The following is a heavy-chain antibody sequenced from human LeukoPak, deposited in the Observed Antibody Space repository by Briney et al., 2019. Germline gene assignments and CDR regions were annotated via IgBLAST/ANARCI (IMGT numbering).Heavy chain of an antibody. CDR2: IYYSGST. CDR3: AKTAKYYYGSETYYFFEY. V-gene: IGHV4-39*07. Sequence: KPSETLSLTCTVSGGSISSSSYYWGWIRQPPGKGLEWIGSIYYSGSTYYNPSLKSRVTISVDTSKNQFSLKLTSVTPADTAVYYCAKTAKYYYGSETYYFFEYWGQGTLVTVSS. CDR1: GGSISSSSYY. J-gene: IGHJ4*02. D-gene: IGHD3-10*01.